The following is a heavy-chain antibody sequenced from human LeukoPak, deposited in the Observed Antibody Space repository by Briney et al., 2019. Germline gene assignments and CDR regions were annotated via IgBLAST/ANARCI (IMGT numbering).Heavy chain of an antibody. D-gene: IGHD1-26*01. CDR1: GGSISSGGYY. V-gene: IGHV4-31*03. CDR2: IYYSGTT. Sequence: PSQTLSLTCTVSGGSISSGGYYWNWVRQHPGEGPEWIGYIYYSGTTYYNPSLKSRVTISLDTSKNQFSLKLSSVTAADTAMYYCAGLDSATSGLFWWGQGTLVTGSS. CDR3: AGLDSATSGLFW. J-gene: IGHJ4*02.